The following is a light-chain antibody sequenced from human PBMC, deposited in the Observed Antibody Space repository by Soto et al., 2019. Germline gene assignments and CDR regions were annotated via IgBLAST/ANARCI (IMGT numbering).Light chain of an antibody. Sequence: EIVMTQSPATLSVSPGERATLSCRASQSVSSNLAWYQQKPGQAPRLLIYGASTRATGIPARFSGSGSGTEFTLTISSLHSEDFAVYYCQQYNNWPPEGTFGQGTRVDIK. J-gene: IGKJ1*01. CDR1: QSVSSN. CDR3: QQYNNWPPEGT. CDR2: GAS. V-gene: IGKV3-15*01.